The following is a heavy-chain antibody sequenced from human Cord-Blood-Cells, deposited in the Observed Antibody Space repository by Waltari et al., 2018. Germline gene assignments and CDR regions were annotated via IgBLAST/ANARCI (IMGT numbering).Heavy chain of an antibody. CDR1: GFTFSSFC. CDR3: ARPLVGATVTVDY. V-gene: IGHV3-7*05. Sequence: EVQLVESGGGLVQPGGSLRLSCAASGFTFSSFCLSWVRQAPGKGLEWVANIKQDGSEKYYVDSVKGRFTISRDNAKNSLYLQMNSLRAEDTAVYYCARPLVGATVTVDYWGQGTLVTVSS. CDR2: IKQDGSEK. J-gene: IGHJ4*02. D-gene: IGHD1-26*01.